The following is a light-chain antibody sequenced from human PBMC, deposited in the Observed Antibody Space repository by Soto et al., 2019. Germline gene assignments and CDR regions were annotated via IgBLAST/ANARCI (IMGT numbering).Light chain of an antibody. CDR1: GTDVGQYNY. Sequence: QSVLTQPPSASGSPGQSVTISCTGAGTDVGQYNYVSWYQQHPGKAPKLLIHHVSRRPSGVPARFSGSKSGNTASLTVSGRQTEDEADYYCSSYGGFNNVLFGGGTKLTVL. CDR3: SSYGGFNNVL. V-gene: IGLV2-8*01. J-gene: IGLJ2*01. CDR2: HVS.